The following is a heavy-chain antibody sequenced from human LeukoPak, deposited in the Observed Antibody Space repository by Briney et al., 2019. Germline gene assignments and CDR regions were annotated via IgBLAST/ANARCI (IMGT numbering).Heavy chain of an antibody. D-gene: IGHD3-10*01. CDR2: IYPGDSDT. Sequence: GESLKISCKGSGYSFTNYWIVLVRQMPGKGLEWMGNIYPGDSDTTYSPSLQGQVTISADKSITTAYMQWSSLQASDTAIYYCATSVRGVRQGMDVWGQGTTVTVSS. CDR1: GYSFTNYW. J-gene: IGHJ6*02. CDR3: ATSVRGVRQGMDV. V-gene: IGHV5-51*01.